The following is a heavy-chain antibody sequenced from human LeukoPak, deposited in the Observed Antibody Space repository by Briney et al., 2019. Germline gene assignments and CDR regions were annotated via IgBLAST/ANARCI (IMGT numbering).Heavy chain of an antibody. CDR2: INPSGGST. Sequence: GASVKVSCKASGYTFTSYYMHWVRQAPGQGLEWMGIINPSGGSTSYAQKFQGRVTMTRDMSTSTVYMKLSSLRSEDTAVYYCARDGSLRAFDIWGQGTMVTVSS. CDR3: ARDGSLRAFDI. V-gene: IGHV1-46*01. J-gene: IGHJ3*02. CDR1: GYTFTSYY.